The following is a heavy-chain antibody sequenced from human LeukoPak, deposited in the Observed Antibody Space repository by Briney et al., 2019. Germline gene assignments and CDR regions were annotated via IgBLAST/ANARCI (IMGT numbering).Heavy chain of an antibody. D-gene: IGHD3-10*01. V-gene: IGHV3-21*01. J-gene: IGHJ4*02. CDR3: ARDKDGSGEIDY. CDR1: GFTFSTYN. CDR2: ITTSSAYI. Sequence: PGGSLRLSCAASGFTFSTYNMNWVRQAPGKGLEWVSAITTSSAYIYYADSVRGRFTISGDNAKNSLYLQMNSLRAEDTAVYYCARDKDGSGEIDYWGQGTLVTVSS.